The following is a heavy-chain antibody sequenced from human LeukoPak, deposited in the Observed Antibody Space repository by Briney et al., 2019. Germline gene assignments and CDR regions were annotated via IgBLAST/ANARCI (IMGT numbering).Heavy chain of an antibody. J-gene: IGHJ4*02. CDR2: TYYRSKWYN. Sequence: SQTLSLTCAISGDSVSSNSAAWNWIRQSPSRGLEWLGRTYYRSKWYNDYAVSVKSRITINPDTSKNQFSLQLNPVTPEDTAVYYCARDQGYCSAGSCYHFDCWGQGTLVTVSS. CDR3: ARDQGYCSAGSCYHFDC. V-gene: IGHV6-1*01. CDR1: GDSVSSNSAA. D-gene: IGHD2-15*01.